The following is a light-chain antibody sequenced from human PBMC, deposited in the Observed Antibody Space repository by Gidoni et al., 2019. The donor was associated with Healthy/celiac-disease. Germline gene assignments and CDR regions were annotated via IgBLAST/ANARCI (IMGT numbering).Light chain of an antibody. V-gene: IGKV3-15*01. CDR1: QSVSSN. CDR3: QQYNNWPQWT. CDR2: CAS. Sequence: EIVMTQSPATLSVSPGERATLSCRASQSVSSNLAWYQQKPGQAPRLLIYCASTRATGIPARFSGSGSGTEFTLTISSLQSEDFAVYYCQQYNNWPQWTFGQXTKVEIK. J-gene: IGKJ1*01.